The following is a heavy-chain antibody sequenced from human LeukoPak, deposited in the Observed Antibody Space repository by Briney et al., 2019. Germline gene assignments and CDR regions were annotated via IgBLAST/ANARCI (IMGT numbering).Heavy chain of an antibody. D-gene: IGHD6-13*01. CDR2: IYYSGST. V-gene: IGHV4-59*01. Sequence: SETLSLTCTVSGGSISSYYWSWIRQPPGKGLEWIGYIYYSGSTNYNPSLKSRVTISVDTSKNQFSLKLSSVTAADTAVYYCARLFGGIAAAVDYWGPGTLVTVSS. CDR3: ARLFGGIAAAVDY. CDR1: GGSISSYY. J-gene: IGHJ4*02.